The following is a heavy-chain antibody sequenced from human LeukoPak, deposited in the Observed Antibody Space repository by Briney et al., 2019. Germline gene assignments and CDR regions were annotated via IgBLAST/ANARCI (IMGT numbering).Heavy chain of an antibody. D-gene: IGHD6-6*01. V-gene: IGHV3-48*01. CDR2: ISSSSSAI. Sequence: PGGSLRLSCAASGFTFSRYSMNWVRQAPGKGLEWVSYISSSSSAIYYADSVKGRFTISRDNSKNTLYLQMNSLRAEDTAVYYCARDHASDYWGQGTLVTVSS. J-gene: IGHJ4*02. CDR3: ARDHASDY. CDR1: GFTFSRYS.